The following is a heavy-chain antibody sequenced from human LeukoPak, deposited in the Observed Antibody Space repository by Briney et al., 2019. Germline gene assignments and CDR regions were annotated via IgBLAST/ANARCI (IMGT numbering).Heavy chain of an antibody. Sequence: SETLSLTCAVSGGSISSSNWWSWVRQSPGKGLEWIGEIYHSGSTNYNPSLKSRVTISVDKSKNQFSLKLSSVTAADTAVYYCASGGYSSGWYPIDYWGQGTLVTVSS. CDR2: IYHSGST. CDR1: GGSISSSNW. V-gene: IGHV4-4*02. D-gene: IGHD6-19*01. J-gene: IGHJ4*02. CDR3: ASGGYSSGWYPIDY.